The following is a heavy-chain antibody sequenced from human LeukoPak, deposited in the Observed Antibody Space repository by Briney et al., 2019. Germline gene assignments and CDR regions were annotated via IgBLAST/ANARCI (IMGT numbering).Heavy chain of an antibody. J-gene: IGHJ4*02. CDR3: ARARGDSSGYYFEVSDY. CDR1: GGTFSSYA. V-gene: IGHV1-18*01. CDR2: ISAYNGNT. Sequence: ASVKVSCKASGGTFSSYAISWVRQAPGQGLEWMGWISAYNGNTNYAQKLQGRVTMTTDTSTSTAYMELRSLRSDDTAVYYCARARGDSSGYYFEVSDYWGQGTLVTVSS. D-gene: IGHD3-22*01.